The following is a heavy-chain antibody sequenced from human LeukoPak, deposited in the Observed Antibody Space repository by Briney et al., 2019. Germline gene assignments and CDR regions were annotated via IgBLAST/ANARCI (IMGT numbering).Heavy chain of an antibody. V-gene: IGHV4-38-2*01. CDR1: GFSISNNNY. D-gene: IGHD6-25*01. CDR3: ARNASSGFFTD. CDR2: IHHSGNRFESGST. J-gene: IGHJ1*01. Sequence: SETLSLTCAVSGFSISNNNYWGWIRQSPGKGLEWMGSIHHSGNRFESGSTHYNPSLRGRVTVSADPSKNQFSLTLSSVTAADTAVYFCARNASSGFFTDWSQGTLVIVSS.